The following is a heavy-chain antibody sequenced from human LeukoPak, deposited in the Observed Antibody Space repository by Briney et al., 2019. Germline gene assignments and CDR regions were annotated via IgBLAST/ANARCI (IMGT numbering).Heavy chain of an antibody. Sequence: GGSLRLSCAASGFTFGTYAQHWVRQAPGKGLEWVAVILSDGSIQNTADSVRGRFIISRDNSKNTLFLQMNRLRTEDTAVYYCARGAILGGYNLIDDWGQGTLVTVSS. CDR2: ILSDGSIQ. CDR3: ARGAILGGYNLIDD. CDR1: GFTFGTYA. J-gene: IGHJ4*02. D-gene: IGHD1-26*01. V-gene: IGHV3-30*04.